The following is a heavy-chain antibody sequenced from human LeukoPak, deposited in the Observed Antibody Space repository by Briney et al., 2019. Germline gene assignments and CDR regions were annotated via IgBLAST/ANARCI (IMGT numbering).Heavy chain of an antibody. V-gene: IGHV3-74*01. J-gene: IGHJ6*02. CDR2: INSDGSST. Sequence: GGSLRLSCAASGFTFSSYWMHWVRQAPGKGLVWVSRINSDGSSTSYADSVKGRFTISRDNAKNTLYLQMNSLRAEDTAVYYCARAGLESRSGSPYYYYGMDVWGQGTTVTVSS. CDR3: ARAGLESRSGSPYYYYGMDV. D-gene: IGHD3-10*01. CDR1: GFTFSSYW.